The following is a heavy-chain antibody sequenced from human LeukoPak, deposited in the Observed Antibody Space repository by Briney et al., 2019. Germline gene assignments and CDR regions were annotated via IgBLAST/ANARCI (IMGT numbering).Heavy chain of an antibody. CDR2: IYYSGST. CDR3: ARRRLTMVRGVISYAFDI. CDR1: GGSISSYY. Sequence: KPSETLSLTCTVSGGSISSYYWSWIRQPPGKGLEWIGYIYYSGSTNYNPSLKSRVTISVDTSKDQFSLKLSSVTAADTAVYYCARRRLTMVRGVISYAFDIWGQGTMVTVSS. J-gene: IGHJ3*02. V-gene: IGHV4-59*01. D-gene: IGHD3-10*01.